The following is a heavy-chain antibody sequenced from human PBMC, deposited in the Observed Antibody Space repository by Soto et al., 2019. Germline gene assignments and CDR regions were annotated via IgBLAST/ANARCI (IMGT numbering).Heavy chain of an antibody. CDR2: IYPGDSDT. CDR1: GYRFTSSW. D-gene: IGHD1-1*01. Sequence: GEALKISCKASGYRFTSSWIGWVRQMPGKGLEGMGIIYPGDSDTRYRPSFQGQVTISADKSSSTAYLQWNSLQASDTAMYYCARLPGIVAPGTVFLDNWGQGTTVTVSS. J-gene: IGHJ4*02. V-gene: IGHV5-51*01. CDR3: ARLPGIVAPGTVFLDN.